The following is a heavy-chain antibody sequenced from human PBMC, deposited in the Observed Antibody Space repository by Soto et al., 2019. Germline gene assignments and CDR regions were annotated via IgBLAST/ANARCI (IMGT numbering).Heavy chain of an antibody. J-gene: IGHJ5*02. D-gene: IGHD3-3*01. Sequence: QVQLVQSEAEVKKPGSSVKVSCKASGGTFSSYAISWVRQAPGQGLEWMGGIIPIFGTANYAQKFQGRVTITADESTSTAYMELSSLRSEDTAVYYCARVGSHPTIFGVLWFDPWGQGTLVTVSS. CDR1: GGTFSSYA. CDR3: ARVGSHPTIFGVLWFDP. V-gene: IGHV1-69*01. CDR2: IIPIFGTA.